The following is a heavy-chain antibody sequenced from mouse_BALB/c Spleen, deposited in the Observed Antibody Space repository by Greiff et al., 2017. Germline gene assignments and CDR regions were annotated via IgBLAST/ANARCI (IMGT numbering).Heavy chain of an antibody. CDR2: ISYSGST. D-gene: IGHD2-3*01. V-gene: IGHV3-2*02. CDR3: ARSGAYDGYPFDY. J-gene: IGHJ2*01. CDR1: GYSITSDYA. Sequence: EVKLVESGPGLVKPSQSLSLTCTVTGYSITSDYAWNWIRQLPGNKLEWMGYISYSGSTSYNPSLKSRISITRDTSKNQFFLQLNSVTTEDTATYYCARSGAYDGYPFDYWGQGTTLTVSS.